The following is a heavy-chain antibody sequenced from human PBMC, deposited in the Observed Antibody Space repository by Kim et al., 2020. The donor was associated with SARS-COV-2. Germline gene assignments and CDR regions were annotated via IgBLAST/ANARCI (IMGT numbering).Heavy chain of an antibody. CDR3: TRDHGGGNGD. J-gene: IGHJ4*02. CDR1: GFTFNQNW. Sequence: GGSLRLSCVGYGFTFNQNWMSWVRQAPGKGLEWWAIINQGGSEKHYVHSVEGRFTISRENARNSLNLEMNNLRAEDTALYYCTRDHGGGNGDWGRGTLVTVSS. CDR2: INQGGSEK. D-gene: IGHD2-15*01. V-gene: IGHV3-7*03.